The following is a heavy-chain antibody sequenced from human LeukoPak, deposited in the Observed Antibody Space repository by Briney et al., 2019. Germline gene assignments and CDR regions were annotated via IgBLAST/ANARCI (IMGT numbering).Heavy chain of an antibody. CDR3: ARDEFGGVIVDAFDI. Sequence: ASVKVSCKASGYTFTSYHMHWVRQAPGQGLEWMGIINPSGGSTSYAQKFQGRVTMTRDTSTSTVYMELSSLRSEDTAVYYCARDEFGGVIVDAFDIWGQGTMVTVSS. J-gene: IGHJ3*02. CDR2: INPSGGST. D-gene: IGHD3-16*02. V-gene: IGHV1-46*01. CDR1: GYTFTSYH.